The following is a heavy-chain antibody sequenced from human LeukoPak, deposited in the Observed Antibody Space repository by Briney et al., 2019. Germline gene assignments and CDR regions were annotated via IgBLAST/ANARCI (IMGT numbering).Heavy chain of an antibody. CDR1: GFTFSTYS. D-gene: IGHD3-10*01. CDR3: ATTELPL. V-gene: IGHV3-21*01. J-gene: IGHJ4*02. Sequence: GESLRLSCAASGFTFSTYSMNWVRQAPGKGLEWVSSISTGSSYISYADSVKGRFTISRDNAKNSLYLQMNSLRAEDTAVYYCATTELPLWGQGTLVTVSS. CDR2: ISTGSSYI.